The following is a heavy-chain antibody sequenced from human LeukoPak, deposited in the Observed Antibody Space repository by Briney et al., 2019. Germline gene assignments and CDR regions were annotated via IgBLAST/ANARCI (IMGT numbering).Heavy chain of an antibody. Sequence: ASVKLSCKASGGTLSSYAISWVRQAPGQGLEWMGGIIPIYGTANYAQKVQGRVTITADKSTSSFYMELSGLRSEDTAVYYCARDELIVATTNYFDYWGQGTLVTVSS. J-gene: IGHJ4*02. D-gene: IGHD5-12*01. CDR3: ARDELIVATTNYFDY. CDR1: GGTLSSYA. CDR2: IIPIYGTA. V-gene: IGHV1-69*06.